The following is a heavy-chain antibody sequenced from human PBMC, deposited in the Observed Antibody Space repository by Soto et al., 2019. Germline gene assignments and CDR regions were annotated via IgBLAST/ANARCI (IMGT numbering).Heavy chain of an antibody. D-gene: IGHD3-10*01. J-gene: IGHJ6*02. V-gene: IGHV6-1*01. Sequence: SQTLSLTCVISGDSVSSNSAGWNWIRQSPSRGLEWLGRTYYKSKWNNDYTLSVKSRITINPDTSKNQFSLHLYSVTPEDTAVYYCTGITWFRGMDVWGQGTPVTVSS. CDR1: GDSVSSNSAG. CDR2: TYYKSKWNN. CDR3: TGITWFRGMDV.